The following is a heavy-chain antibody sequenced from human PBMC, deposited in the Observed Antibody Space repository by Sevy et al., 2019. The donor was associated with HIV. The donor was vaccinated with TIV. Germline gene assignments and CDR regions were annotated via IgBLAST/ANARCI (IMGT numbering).Heavy chain of an antibody. CDR3: AKAGGKYYDIYYFDY. CDR2: ISGSGGST. CDR1: GFTFSSYA. J-gene: IGHJ4*02. D-gene: IGHD3-9*01. Sequence: GGSLRLSCAASGFTFSSYAMSWVRQAPGKGLEWVSAISGSGGSTYYADSVKGRFTISRDNSKNTLYLQMNSLRAEDTAVYYCAKAGGKYYDIYYFDYWGQGTLVTVSS. V-gene: IGHV3-23*01.